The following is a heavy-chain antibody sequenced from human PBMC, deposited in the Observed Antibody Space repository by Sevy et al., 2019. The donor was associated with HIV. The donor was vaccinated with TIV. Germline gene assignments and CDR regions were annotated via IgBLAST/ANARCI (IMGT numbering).Heavy chain of an antibody. CDR2: IIPIFRTA. CDR1: GGTFSSYA. Sequence: VKVSCKASGGTFSSYAISWVRQAPGQGLEWKGGIIPIFRTANYAQKFQGRVTITADVSTSTAYMELSSLRSEDMAVYDCAREWSEFVPFDPWGQGTLVTVSS. J-gene: IGHJ5*02. D-gene: IGHD2-8*01. CDR3: AREWSEFVPFDP. V-gene: IGHV1-69*13.